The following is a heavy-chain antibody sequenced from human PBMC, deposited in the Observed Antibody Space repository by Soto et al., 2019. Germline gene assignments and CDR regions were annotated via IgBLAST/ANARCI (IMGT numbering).Heavy chain of an antibody. Sequence: QITLKETGPTLVKPTQTLTLTCTFSGFSLSTSGVGVGWIRQPPGKALEWPALIYWDDDKRYSPSLKSRLTNTKEPSKNRVVLTRTNMDPVDTATSLCAHIGTTSVFGVVIPCHGFYIWGQGTMVPVSS. CDR1: GFSLSTSGVG. V-gene: IGHV2-5*02. J-gene: IGHJ3*02. CDR3: AHIGTTSVFGVVIPCHGFYI. D-gene: IGHD3-3*01. CDR2: IYWDDDK.